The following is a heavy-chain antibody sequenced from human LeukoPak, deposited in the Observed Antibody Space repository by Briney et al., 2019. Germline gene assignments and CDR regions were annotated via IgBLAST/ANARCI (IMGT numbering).Heavy chain of an antibody. CDR2: IKQDGSEK. D-gene: IGHD2-2*01. Sequence: PGGSLRLSCAASGFTFSSYWMSWVRQAPGKGPEWVANIKQDGSEKYYVDSVKGRFTISRDNAKNSLYLQMNSLRAEDTAVYYCARGGAYCSSTSCYLDYWGQGTLVTVSS. V-gene: IGHV3-7*01. CDR1: GFTFSSYW. CDR3: ARGGAYCSSTSCYLDY. J-gene: IGHJ4*02.